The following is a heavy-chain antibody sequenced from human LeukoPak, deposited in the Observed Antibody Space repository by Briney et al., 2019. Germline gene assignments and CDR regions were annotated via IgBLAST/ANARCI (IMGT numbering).Heavy chain of an antibody. CDR2: ISYDGSNK. V-gene: IGHV3-30-3*01. CDR3: ASGGPAIDAEYFQH. D-gene: IGHD5-18*01. Sequence: GGSLRLSCAASGFTFSSYAMHWVRQAPGKGLEWVAVISYDGSNKYYADSVKGRFTISRDNSKNTLYLQMNSLRAEDTAVYYCASGGPAIDAEYFQHWGQGTLVTVSS. J-gene: IGHJ1*01. CDR1: GFTFSSYA.